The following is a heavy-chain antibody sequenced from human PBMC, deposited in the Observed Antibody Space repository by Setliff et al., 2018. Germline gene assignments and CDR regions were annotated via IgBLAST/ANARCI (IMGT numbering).Heavy chain of an antibody. D-gene: IGHD3-16*02. V-gene: IGHV3-33*08. CDR2: IWDDGVKK. J-gene: IGHJ4*02. CDR3: VNSYRGYDDYPDY. Sequence: PGGSLRLSCAASGFTFSTYRMHWVRQAPGKGLEWVAVIWDDGVKKYHADSVKGRFTISRDNSKNTLYLQMNSLRVEDTAVYYCVNSYRGYDDYPDYWGQGTLVTVSS. CDR1: GFTFSTYR.